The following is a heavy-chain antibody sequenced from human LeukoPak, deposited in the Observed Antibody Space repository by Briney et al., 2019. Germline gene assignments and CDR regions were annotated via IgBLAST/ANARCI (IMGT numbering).Heavy chain of an antibody. CDR1: GYTFTNYG. D-gene: IGHD1-26*01. J-gene: IGHJ5*02. CDR2: ISGYSGNT. V-gene: IGHV1-18*01. CDR3: ARDRRKYSGNFWDWFDP. Sequence: ASVKVSCKASGYTFTNYGVSWVRQAPGQGLEWMGWISGYSGNTDYAQKLQGRVTMTRDTSTNTAYMELTSLRSDDTAVYYCARDRRKYSGNFWDWFDPWGQGTLVTVSS.